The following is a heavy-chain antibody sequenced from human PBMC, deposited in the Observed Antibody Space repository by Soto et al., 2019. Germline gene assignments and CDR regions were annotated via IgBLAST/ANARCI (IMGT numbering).Heavy chain of an antibody. J-gene: IGHJ3*02. V-gene: IGHV1-24*01. CDR3: ASAVLIAVAGTGDAFDI. CDR1: GYTLTELS. Sequence: ASVKVSCKVSGYTLTELSMHWVRQAPGKGLEWMGGFDPEDGNTGYAQKFQGRVTMTRNTSISTAYMELSSLRSEDTAVYYCASAVLIAVAGTGDAFDIWGQGTMVTVSS. D-gene: IGHD6-19*01. CDR2: FDPEDGNT.